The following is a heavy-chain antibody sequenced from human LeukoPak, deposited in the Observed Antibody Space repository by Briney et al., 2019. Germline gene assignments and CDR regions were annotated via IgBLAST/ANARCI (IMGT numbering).Heavy chain of an antibody. Sequence: ASVKVSCKASGYTFTSYGISWVRQAPGLGLEWMGWISDYNGDTNYAQKLQGGVTMTTDTSTSTAYMELRSLRSDDTAVYYCARDLLYCGGDCYHDAFDIWGQGTMVTVSS. CDR2: ISDYNGDT. J-gene: IGHJ3*02. CDR3: ARDLLYCGGDCYHDAFDI. CDR1: GYTFTSYG. V-gene: IGHV1-18*01. D-gene: IGHD2-21*02.